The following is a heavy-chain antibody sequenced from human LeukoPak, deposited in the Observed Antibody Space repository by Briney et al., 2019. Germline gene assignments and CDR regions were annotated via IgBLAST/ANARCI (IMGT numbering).Heavy chain of an antibody. CDR2: INPNGGET. D-gene: IGHD3-10*01. J-gene: IGHJ4*02. Sequence: ASVKVSCKACGYTFMDSYMHWVRQAPGQRPEWMAWINPNGGETHYAQKFRGRVILTLDTSISTAYMELNSLQYDDSAIYYCARDLTAGSRDYWGPGTLVTVSS. V-gene: IGHV1-2*02. CDR3: ARDLTAGSRDY. CDR1: GYTFMDSY.